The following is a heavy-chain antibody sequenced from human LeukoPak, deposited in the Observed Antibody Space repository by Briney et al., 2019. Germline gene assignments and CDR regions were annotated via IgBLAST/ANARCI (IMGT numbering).Heavy chain of an antibody. V-gene: IGHV3-9*01. CDR2: ISWNSGSI. J-gene: IGHJ5*02. CDR1: GFTFDDYA. CDR3: AGDFWRAGGP. D-gene: IGHD3-3*01. Sequence: GGSLRLSCAASGFTFDDYAMHWVRQAPGKGLEWVSGISWNSGSIGYADSVKGRFTISRDNAKNSLYLQMNSLRSEDTAVYYCAGDFWRAGGPWGQGTLVTVSS.